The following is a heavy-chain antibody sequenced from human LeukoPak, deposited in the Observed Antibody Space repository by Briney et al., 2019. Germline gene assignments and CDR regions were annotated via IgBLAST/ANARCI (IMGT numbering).Heavy chain of an antibody. Sequence: ASVKVSCKASGYTSTDYYMHWVRQAPGQGLEWMGWINPNSGGTNYAQKFQGRVTMTRDTSISTAYMELSRLRSDDTAVYYCARNAGLRLRGYDYWGQGTLVTVSS. CDR3: ARNAGLRLRGYDY. V-gene: IGHV1-2*02. CDR2: INPNSGGT. D-gene: IGHD5-18*01. J-gene: IGHJ4*02. CDR1: GYTSTDYY.